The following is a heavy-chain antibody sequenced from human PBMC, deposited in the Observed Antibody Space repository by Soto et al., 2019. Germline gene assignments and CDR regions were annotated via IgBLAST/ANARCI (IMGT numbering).Heavy chain of an antibody. CDR2: ISWNSGSI. CDR1: GITFGDYA. J-gene: IGHJ6*02. D-gene: IGHD3-16*01. CDR3: AKDGGKSPYYYYGMDV. V-gene: IGHV3-9*01. Sequence: GGSLRLSCAASGITFGDYAMQWVRQAAGKGLEWVAGISWNSGSIGYADYVKGRFYFSRDNAKCSLYLQMDSLRAEDTALYYCAKDGGKSPYYYYGMDVWGQGTTVPVAS.